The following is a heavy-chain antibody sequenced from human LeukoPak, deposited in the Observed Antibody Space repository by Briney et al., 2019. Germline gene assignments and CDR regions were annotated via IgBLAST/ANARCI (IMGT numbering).Heavy chain of an antibody. V-gene: IGHV3-23*01. J-gene: IGHJ4*02. D-gene: IGHD2-21*02. CDR1: GFNFANHA. CDR2: ISGGGDIT. CDR3: VREDTPATANY. Sequence: GGSLRLSCAASGFNFANHAMSWVRQTPGKGLEWVSAISGGGDITYXADSVTGRFTISRDNSKDTLFLQMHSLRPGDTAVYYCVREDTPATANYWGQGTLVTISS.